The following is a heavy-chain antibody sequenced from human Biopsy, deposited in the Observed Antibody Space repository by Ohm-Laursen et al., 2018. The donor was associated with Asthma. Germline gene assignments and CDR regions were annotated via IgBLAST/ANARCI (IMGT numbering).Heavy chain of an antibody. V-gene: IGHV3-30*03. J-gene: IGHJ4*02. Sequence: SLRLSCAASGFILSNYDMHWVRQAPGKGLEWVAVLSYNGNNKYYADSVRGRFTISRDNSENTLYLQMNSLRVEDTAVHYCARGDWYGSASNGYWGQGTLVTVSA. CDR2: LSYNGNNK. CDR3: ARGDWYGSASNGY. CDR1: GFILSNYD. D-gene: IGHD6-6*01.